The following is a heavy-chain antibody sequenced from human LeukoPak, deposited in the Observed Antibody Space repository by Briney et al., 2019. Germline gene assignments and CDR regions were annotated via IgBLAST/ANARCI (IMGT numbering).Heavy chain of an antibody. CDR1: GGSINGYY. Sequence: SETLSLTCTVSGGSINGYYWNWIRQPPGRELEWIGYTFYGGSTVYNPSLQSRVTISVDTSKNECSLTLTSVTPADTAVYYCARNGGLYGDYPWFDPWGQGTLVTVSS. V-gene: IGHV4-59*01. J-gene: IGHJ5*02. CDR3: ARNGGLYGDYPWFDP. CDR2: TFYGGST. D-gene: IGHD4-17*01.